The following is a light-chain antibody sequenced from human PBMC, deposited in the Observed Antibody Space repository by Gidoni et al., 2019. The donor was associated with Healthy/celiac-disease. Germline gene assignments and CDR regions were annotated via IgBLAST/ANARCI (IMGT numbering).Light chain of an antibody. V-gene: IGKV4-1*01. CDR1: QSVLYSSNNKNY. Sequence: DIVMTQSPDSLAVSLGERATINCKSSQSVLYSSNNKNYLAWYQQKPGQPPKLLIYWASTRASGVPDRFSGSGSGTDFTLTISILQAEDVAVYYCQQYYSTPGTFXQXTKVEIK. J-gene: IGKJ1*01. CDR3: QQYYSTPGT. CDR2: WAS.